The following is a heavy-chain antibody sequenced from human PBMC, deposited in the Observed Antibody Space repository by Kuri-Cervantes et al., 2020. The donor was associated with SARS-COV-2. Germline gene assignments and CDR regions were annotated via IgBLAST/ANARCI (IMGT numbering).Heavy chain of an antibody. CDR3: AHRRPTVTTNDAFDI. D-gene: IGHD4-17*01. Sequence: SCPRRGKPTQTLTLTCTFSGFALNTSAVGVGWIRQPPGKALEWLALIYWDDDKRYGPSLKSRLTITKDTSNNQVVLTMTNMDPVDTAIYYCAHRRPTVTTNDAFDIWGQGTMVTVSS. CDR2: IYWDDDK. J-gene: IGHJ3*02. V-gene: IGHV2-5*05. CDR1: GFALNTSAVG.